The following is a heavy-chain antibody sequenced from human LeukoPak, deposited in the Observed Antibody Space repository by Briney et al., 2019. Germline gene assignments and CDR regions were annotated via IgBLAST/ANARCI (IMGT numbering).Heavy chain of an antibody. CDR1: GGSISSSSYY. CDR2: IFYSGST. D-gene: IGHD6-6*01. J-gene: IGHJ4*02. Sequence: ASETLSLTCTVSGGSISSSSYYWGWIRQPPGKGLEWIGSIFYSGSTYHNPSLKSRVTISVDTSKNQFSLKLRSVTAADTAVYYCARQGPSSSWSLDPLGCWGQGTLATVSS. V-gene: IGHV4-39*01. CDR3: ARQGPSSSWSLDPLGC.